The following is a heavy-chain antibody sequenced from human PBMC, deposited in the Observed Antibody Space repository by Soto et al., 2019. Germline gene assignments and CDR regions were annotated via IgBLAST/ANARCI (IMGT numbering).Heavy chain of an antibody. V-gene: IGHV1-18*01. CDR2: ISAYNGNT. CDR1: GYTFTNYG. CDR3: ARFWPYDSSGSPVSYGMDV. Sequence: ASVKVSCKASGYTFTNYGISWVRQAPGQGLEWMGWISAYNGNTNYAQKLQGRVTMTTDTSTSTAYMELRSLRSDDTAVYYCARFWPYDSSGSPVSYGMDVWGQGTTVTVSS. J-gene: IGHJ6*02. D-gene: IGHD3-22*01.